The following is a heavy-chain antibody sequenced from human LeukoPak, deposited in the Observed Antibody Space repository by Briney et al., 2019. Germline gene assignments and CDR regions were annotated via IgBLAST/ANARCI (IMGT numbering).Heavy chain of an antibody. CDR1: GFTFSSYA. J-gene: IGHJ4*02. V-gene: IGHV3-23*01. Sequence: GGSLRLSCAASGFTFSSYAMSWVRQAPGKGLEWVSAISGSGGSTYYADSVKGRFTISRDNSKNTLYLQMNSLRAEDTAVYYCAKDPSPNIVVVPAATDYWGRGTLVTVSS. CDR2: ISGSGGST. CDR3: AKDPSPNIVVVPAATDY. D-gene: IGHD2-2*01.